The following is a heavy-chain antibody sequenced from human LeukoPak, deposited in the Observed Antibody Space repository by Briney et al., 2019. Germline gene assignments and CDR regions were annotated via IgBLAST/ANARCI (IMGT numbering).Heavy chain of an antibody. V-gene: IGHV3-48*01. Sequence: GGSLRLSCAASGFTFSSYSMNWVRQAPGKGREWVSYISSSSSTIYYADSVKGRFTISRDNAKNSLYLQMNSLRAEDTAVYYCARVARLRLGELSIDYWGQGTLVTVSS. CDR1: GFTFSSYS. CDR2: ISSSSSTI. J-gene: IGHJ4*02. D-gene: IGHD3-16*02. CDR3: ARVARLRLGELSIDY.